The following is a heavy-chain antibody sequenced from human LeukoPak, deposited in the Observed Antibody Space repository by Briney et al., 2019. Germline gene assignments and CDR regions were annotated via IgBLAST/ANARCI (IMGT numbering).Heavy chain of an antibody. V-gene: IGHV1-46*01. CDR2: INPSDGST. J-gene: IGHJ4*02. Sequence: ASVKVSCKASGYTFTSYYMYWVREAPGQGLEWMGIINPSDGSTSYARKFQGRVTMTRDTSTSTVYMELSSLRSEDTAVYYCARVPTGGNDYWGQGSPVTVSS. CDR1: GYTFTSYY. D-gene: IGHD7-27*01. CDR3: ARVPTGGNDY.